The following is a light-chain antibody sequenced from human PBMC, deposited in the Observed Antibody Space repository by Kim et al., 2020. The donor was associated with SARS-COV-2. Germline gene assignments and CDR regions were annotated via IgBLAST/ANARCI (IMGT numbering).Light chain of an antibody. CDR2: KAS. CDR1: QSISNW. Sequence: ASVGDRFPVPCRTSQSISNWLAWYQPKPGKAPKLLIYKASNLESGVPSRFSGSGSGTEFTLSISSLQPEDFATYFCLQHNTYPITFDQGTRLEI. V-gene: IGKV1-5*03. J-gene: IGKJ5*01. CDR3: LQHNTYPIT.